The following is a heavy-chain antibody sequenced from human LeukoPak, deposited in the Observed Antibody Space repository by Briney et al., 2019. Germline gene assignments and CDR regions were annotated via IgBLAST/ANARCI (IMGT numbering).Heavy chain of an antibody. J-gene: IGHJ4*02. Sequence: GGSLRLSCTVSGFTVSSNSMSWVRQAPGKGLEWVANIKQDGSEKYYVDSVKGRFTISRDNAKNSLYLQMNSLRAEDTAVYYCAREVEDVTDYWGQGTLVTVSS. CDR2: IKQDGSEK. CDR1: GFTVSSNS. CDR3: AREVEDVTDY. D-gene: IGHD2-15*01. V-gene: IGHV3-7*01.